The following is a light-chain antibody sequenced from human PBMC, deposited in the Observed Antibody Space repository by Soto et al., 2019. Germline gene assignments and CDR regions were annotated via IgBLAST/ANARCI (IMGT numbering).Light chain of an antibody. CDR2: DAS. J-gene: IGKJ5*01. CDR1: QSVSSY. CDR3: QQRSSWPIT. Sequence: EIVMTQSPGTLSLSPGERATLSCRASQSVSSYLAWYQQKPGQAPRLLIYDASNRATGIPARFSGSGSGTDFTVTISRLEPEDFAVYYCQQRSSWPITFGQGTRLEI. V-gene: IGKV3-11*01.